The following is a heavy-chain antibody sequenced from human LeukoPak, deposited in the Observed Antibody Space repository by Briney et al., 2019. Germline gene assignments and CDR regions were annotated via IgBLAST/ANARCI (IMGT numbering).Heavy chain of an antibody. CDR2: INHSGST. CDR3: ARGFFAWKRLAGHYYMDV. D-gene: IGHD1-1*01. J-gene: IGHJ6*03. CDR1: GGSFSGYY. V-gene: IGHV4-34*01. Sequence: PSETLSLTCAVYGGSFSGYYWSWIRQPPGKGLEWIGEINHSGSTNYNPSLKSRVTISVDTSKNQFSLKLSSVTAADTAVYYGARGFFAWKRLAGHYYMDVWGKGTTVTVSS.